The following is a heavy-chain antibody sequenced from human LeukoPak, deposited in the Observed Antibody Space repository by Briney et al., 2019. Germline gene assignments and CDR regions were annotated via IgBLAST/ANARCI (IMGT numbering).Heavy chain of an antibody. CDR3: ARGVYIAAAQYAY. Sequence: PPETLSLTCTVSGGSISSYYWSWIRQPPGKGLEWIGYIYYSGTTNYNPSLKSRVTISVDTSKNQFSLKLSSVTAADTAVYYCARGVYIAAAQYAYWGQGTLVTVSS. D-gene: IGHD6-13*01. V-gene: IGHV4-59*01. CDR1: GGSISSYY. J-gene: IGHJ4*02. CDR2: IYYSGTT.